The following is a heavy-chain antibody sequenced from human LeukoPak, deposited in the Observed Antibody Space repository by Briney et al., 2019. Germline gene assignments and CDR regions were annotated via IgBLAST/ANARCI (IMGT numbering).Heavy chain of an antibody. CDR3: ARGGPYDSGSFYFDY. CDR2: INHSGST. J-gene: IGHJ4*02. V-gene: IGHV4-34*01. Sequence: SETLSLTCAVYGGLFSGYYWSWIRQPPGKGLEWIGEINHSGSTNYNPSLKSRVTMSLDTSKNQFSLKLSSVTAADTAVYYCARGGPYDSGSFYFDYWGQGTLVTVSS. D-gene: IGHD1-26*01. CDR1: GGLFSGYY.